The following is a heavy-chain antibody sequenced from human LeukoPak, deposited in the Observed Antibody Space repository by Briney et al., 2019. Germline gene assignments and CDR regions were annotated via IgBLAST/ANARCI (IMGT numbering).Heavy chain of an antibody. V-gene: IGHV4-4*02. CDR1: GGSISSSNW. D-gene: IGHD1-26*01. CDR2: IYHSGST. J-gene: IGHJ4*02. CDR3: ARASSIVGATGFDY. Sequence: SETLSLTCAVSGGSISSSNWWSWVRQPPGKGLEWIGEIYHSGSTNYNPSLKSRVTISVDKSENQFSLKLSSVTAADTAVYYCARASSIVGATGFDYWGQGTLVTVSS.